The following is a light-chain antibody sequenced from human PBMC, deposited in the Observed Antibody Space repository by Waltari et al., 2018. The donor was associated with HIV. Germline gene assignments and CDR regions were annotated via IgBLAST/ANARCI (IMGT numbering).Light chain of an antibody. CDR1: QSVSSSF. CDR2: GAS. V-gene: IGKV3-20*01. Sequence: EIALTQSPGTLALSPGERATLSCRASQSVSSSFLAWYQQKPGQAPRRLIYGASSRATDIPDRFSGSVSGTDFTLTISRLEPEDFAVYFCQQYDNSATWTFGQGTKVEIQ. J-gene: IGKJ1*01. CDR3: QQYDNSATWT.